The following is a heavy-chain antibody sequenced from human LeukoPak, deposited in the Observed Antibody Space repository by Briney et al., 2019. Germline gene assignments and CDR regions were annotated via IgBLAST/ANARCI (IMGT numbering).Heavy chain of an antibody. J-gene: IGHJ4*02. CDR2: IYYSGHT. D-gene: IGHD5-24*01. V-gene: IGHV4-59*01. CDR1: DDSLNNYY. CDR3: ARATWNGYMFDY. Sequence: PSETLSLTCTVFDDSLNNYYWNWIRQPPGKGLEWIGYIYYSGHTNYNPPLNSRVAISIDTSKNQFSLKLNSLTAADTAVYYCARATWNGYMFDYWGQGSLVTVTS.